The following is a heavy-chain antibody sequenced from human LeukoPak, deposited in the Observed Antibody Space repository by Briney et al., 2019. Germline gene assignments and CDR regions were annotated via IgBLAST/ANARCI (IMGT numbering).Heavy chain of an antibody. D-gene: IGHD2-2*01. CDR1: GYNFTNYW. CDR2: IYPGDSDT. Sequence: GESLKISCMGSGYNFTNYWIAWVRQMPGKGLEWMGIIYPGDSDTRYSPSFQGQVTISTDKSISTAYLQWSSLKASDTAIYYCARQGPLGYCSSPSCFPSFDYWGQGTLVTASS. V-gene: IGHV5-51*01. CDR3: ARQGPLGYCSSPSCFPSFDY. J-gene: IGHJ4*02.